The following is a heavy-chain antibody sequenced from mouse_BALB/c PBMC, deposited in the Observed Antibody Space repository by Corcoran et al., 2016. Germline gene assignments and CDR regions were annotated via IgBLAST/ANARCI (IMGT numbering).Heavy chain of an antibody. CDR3: MRYDGYYWYFDV. D-gene: IGHD2-3*01. V-gene: IGHV11-2*02. J-gene: IGHJ1*01. CDR2: INSDGSAI. Sequence: EVQLLETGGGLVQPGGSRGLSCEGSGFTFSGFWMCWVRQTPGKTLEWIGDINSDGSAINYEPSIKDRFTIFRDNDKSTLYLQMSNVRSEDTATYFCMRYDGYYWYFDVWGAGTTVTVSA. CDR1: GFTFSGFW.